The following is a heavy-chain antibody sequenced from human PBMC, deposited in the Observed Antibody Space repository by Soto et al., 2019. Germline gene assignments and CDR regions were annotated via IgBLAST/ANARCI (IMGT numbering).Heavy chain of an antibody. CDR1: GFSFSDAW. Sequence: EVQLVESGGGLVQPGGSLRLSCAASGFSFSDAWMIWVRQAPGKGLQWVGRIKSKSDGETTDYAAPVKGRFAISRADSKKTVSLRLNSLKTEDTATYFCTTQGGGDDIYFYDWGQGTLVAFSS. J-gene: IGHJ4*02. CDR3: TTQGGGDDIYFYD. D-gene: IGHD3-16*01. CDR2: IKSKSDGETT. V-gene: IGHV3-15*01.